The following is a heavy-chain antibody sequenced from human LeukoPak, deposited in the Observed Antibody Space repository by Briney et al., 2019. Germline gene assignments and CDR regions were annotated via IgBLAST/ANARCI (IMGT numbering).Heavy chain of an antibody. V-gene: IGHV4-30-4*08. Sequence: SETLSLTCTVSGDSISNRNSYWVWIRQPPGKGLEWIGYIYYSGSTYYNPSLKSRVTISVDTSKNQFSLKLSSVTAADTAVYYCAREQQLASNWFDPWGQGTLVTVSS. J-gene: IGHJ5*02. CDR2: IYYSGST. CDR3: AREQQLASNWFDP. D-gene: IGHD6-13*01. CDR1: GDSISNRNSY.